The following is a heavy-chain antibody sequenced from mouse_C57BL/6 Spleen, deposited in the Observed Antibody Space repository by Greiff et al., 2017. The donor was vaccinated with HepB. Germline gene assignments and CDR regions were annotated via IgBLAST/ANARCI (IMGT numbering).Heavy chain of an antibody. CDR1: GFTFSSYG. V-gene: IGHV5-6*02. Sequence: EVKLVESGGDLVKPGGSLKLSCAASGFTFSSYGMSWVRQTPDKRLEWVATISSGGSYTYYPDSVKGRFTISRDNAKNTLYLQMSSLKSEDTAMYYCARQAGYSNYDAMDYWGQGTSVTVSS. D-gene: IGHD2-5*01. J-gene: IGHJ4*01. CDR3: ARQAGYSNYDAMDY. CDR2: ISSGGSYT.